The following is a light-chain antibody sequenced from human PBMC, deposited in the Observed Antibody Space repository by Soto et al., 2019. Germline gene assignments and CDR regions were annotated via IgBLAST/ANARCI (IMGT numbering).Light chain of an antibody. J-gene: IGLJ1*01. Sequence: QSVLTQPPSASETPGQRVTITCPGGSSNIGTNGVNWYQQLPGTAPKLLIYSDNQRPSGVPDRFSASKRGTSASLAISGLQSDDEADYYCAAWDDSLNGYVFGTGTKLTVL. CDR3: AAWDDSLNGYV. CDR1: SSNIGTNG. V-gene: IGLV1-44*01. CDR2: SDN.